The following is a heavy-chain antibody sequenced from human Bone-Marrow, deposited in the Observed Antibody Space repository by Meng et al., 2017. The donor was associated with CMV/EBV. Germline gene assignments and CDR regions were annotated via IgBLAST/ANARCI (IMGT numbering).Heavy chain of an antibody. D-gene: IGHD1-20*01. CDR1: GFTFSSYS. V-gene: IGHV3-21*01. CDR3: ARDLTGSSGAFDI. Sequence: GGSLRLSCAASGFTFSSYSMNWVRQAPGKGLEWVSSISSSSSYIYYADSVKGRFTISRDNAKNSLYLQMNSLRAEDTAVYYCARDLTGSSGAFDIWGQETMVTVSS. CDR2: ISSSSSYI. J-gene: IGHJ3*02.